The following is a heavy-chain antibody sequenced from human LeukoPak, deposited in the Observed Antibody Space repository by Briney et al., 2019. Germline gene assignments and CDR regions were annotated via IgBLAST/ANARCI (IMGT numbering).Heavy chain of an antibody. D-gene: IGHD2-15*01. CDR2: IYYSGST. Sequence: SETLSLTCTVSGGSISSYYWSWIRQPPGKGLEWIGYIYYSGSTNYNPFLKSRVTISLDTSKNQFSLKLSSVTAADTAVYYCARRYCTGGTCYSFAFDIWGQGTMVTVSS. CDR3: ARRYCTGGTCYSFAFDI. V-gene: IGHV4-59*08. CDR1: GGSISSYY. J-gene: IGHJ3*02.